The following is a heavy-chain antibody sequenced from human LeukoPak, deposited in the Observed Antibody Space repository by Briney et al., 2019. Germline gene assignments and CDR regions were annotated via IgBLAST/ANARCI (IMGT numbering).Heavy chain of an antibody. CDR2: IYSGGTT. V-gene: IGHV3-66*01. D-gene: IGHD5-12*01. Sequence: GGSLRLSCAASGFTFSTYIMNWVRQAPGKGLEWVSVIYSGGTTYYADSVKARFTISRDNSKNTLYLQMNSLRAEDTAVYYCARDQDSGYGDAFDIWGQGTMVTVSS. J-gene: IGHJ3*02. CDR1: GFTFSTYI. CDR3: ARDQDSGYGDAFDI.